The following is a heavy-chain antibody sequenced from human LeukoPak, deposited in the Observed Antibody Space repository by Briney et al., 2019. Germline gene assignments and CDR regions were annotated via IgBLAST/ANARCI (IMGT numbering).Heavy chain of an antibody. CDR2: INPNSGGT. J-gene: IGHJ6*02. CDR3: ARTYYYGMDV. V-gene: IGHV1-2*02. CDR1: GYTFTGYY. Sequence: PRASVTVSCKASGYTFTGYYMHWVRQAPGQGLEWMGWINPNSGGTNYAQKFQGRVTMTRDTSISTAYMELSRLRSDDTAVYYCARTYYYGMDVWGQGTTVTVSS.